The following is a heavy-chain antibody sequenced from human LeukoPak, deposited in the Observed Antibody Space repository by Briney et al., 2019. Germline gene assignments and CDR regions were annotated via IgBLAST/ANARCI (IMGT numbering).Heavy chain of an antibody. J-gene: IGHJ5*01. CDR2: ISSSSSYI. Sequence: PGGSLRLSCAASGFTFSSYSMNWVRQAPGKGLEWVSSISSSSSYIYYADPLKGRFTISRDDAKKSVYLQMNSLRAEDTAVYYCARGALDAATPFDSWGQGTLVTVSS. CDR1: GFTFSSYS. D-gene: IGHD2-15*01. CDR3: ARGALDAATPFDS. V-gene: IGHV3-21*01.